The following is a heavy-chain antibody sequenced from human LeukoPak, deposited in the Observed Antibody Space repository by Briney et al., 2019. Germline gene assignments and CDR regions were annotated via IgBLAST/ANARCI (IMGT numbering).Heavy chain of an antibody. V-gene: IGHV3-9*01. D-gene: IGHD6-6*01. CDR1: GFTFDDYA. CDR3: AKDRDSSSAGLDY. CDR2: ISWNSGSI. Sequence: GRSLRLSCAASGFTFDDYAMHWVRPAPGKGLEWVSVISWNSGSIGYADSVKGRFTISRDNAKNSLYLQMNSLRAEDTALYYCAKDRDSSSAGLDYWGQGTLVTVSS. J-gene: IGHJ4*02.